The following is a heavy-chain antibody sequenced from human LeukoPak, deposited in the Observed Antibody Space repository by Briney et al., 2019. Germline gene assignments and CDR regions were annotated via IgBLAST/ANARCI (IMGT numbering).Heavy chain of an antibody. J-gene: IGHJ4*02. V-gene: IGHV4-30-4*08. CDR2: IYYSGST. CDR3: ARSKRGYSYGPDWYFDY. Sequence: SQTLSLTCTVSGGSISSGDYYWSWIRQPPGKGQEWIGYIYYSGSTYYNPSLKSRVTISVDTSKNQFSLKLSSVTAADTAVYYCARSKRGYSYGPDWYFDYWGQGTLVTVSS. D-gene: IGHD5-18*01. CDR1: GGSISSGDYY.